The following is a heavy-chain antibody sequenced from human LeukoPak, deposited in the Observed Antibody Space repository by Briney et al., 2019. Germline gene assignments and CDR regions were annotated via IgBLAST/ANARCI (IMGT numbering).Heavy chain of an antibody. J-gene: IGHJ4*02. D-gene: IGHD3-22*01. V-gene: IGHV3-9*01. CDR1: GFTFDDYA. CDR2: ISWNSGSI. Sequence: GGSLRLSCVASGFTFDDYAMHWVRQAPGKGLEWVSGISWNSGSIGYADSVKGRFTISRDNAKHSLYLQMNSLRAEDTAVYYCARDRPEYYYDSSGYYSDFDYWGQGTLVTVSS. CDR3: ARDRPEYYYDSSGYYSDFDY.